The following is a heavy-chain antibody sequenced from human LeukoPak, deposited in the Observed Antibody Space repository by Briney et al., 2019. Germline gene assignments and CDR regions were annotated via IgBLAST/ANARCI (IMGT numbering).Heavy chain of an antibody. J-gene: IGHJ4*02. CDR3: ARSEVSTTLLDY. D-gene: IGHD5/OR15-5a*01. Sequence: PGKSLRLSCTASGFTFSGYGMQWVRQAPGKGLEWVAIIWYDGSKRYYADSVKGRFTISRDNFKNTLYLEMNTLRAEDTAMYYCARSEVSTTLLDYWGQGTLVTVSS. CDR1: GFTFSGYG. V-gene: IGHV3-33*01. CDR2: IWYDGSKR.